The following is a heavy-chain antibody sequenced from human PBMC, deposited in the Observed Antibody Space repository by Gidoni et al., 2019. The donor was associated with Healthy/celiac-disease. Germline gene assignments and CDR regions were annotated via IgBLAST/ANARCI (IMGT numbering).Heavy chain of an antibody. CDR3: ATTASGITTLSAQNYYMDV. CDR2: FDPEDGET. Sequence: QVQLVQSGAEVKKPGASVKVACKVSGYTRTELSMHWVLQAPGNGLEWMGGFDPEDGETIYAQKFQGRVTMTEDTSTDTAYMELSSLRSEDTAVYYCATTASGITTLSAQNYYMDVWGKGTTVTVSS. CDR1: GYTRTELS. D-gene: IGHD3-3*01. J-gene: IGHJ6*03. V-gene: IGHV1-24*01.